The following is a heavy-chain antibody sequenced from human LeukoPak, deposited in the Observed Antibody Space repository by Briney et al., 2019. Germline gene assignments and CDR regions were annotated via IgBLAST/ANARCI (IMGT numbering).Heavy chain of an antibody. D-gene: IGHD2-8*02. CDR1: GGTFSSYA. Sequence: SVKVSCKASGGTFSSYAISWVRQAPGQGLEWMGGIIPIFGTANYAQKFQGRVTITTDESTSTAYMELSSLRSENTAVYYCARDDCTGGSCFGYWGQGTLVTVSS. V-gene: IGHV1-69*05. J-gene: IGHJ4*02. CDR2: IIPIFGTA. CDR3: ARDDCTGGSCFGY.